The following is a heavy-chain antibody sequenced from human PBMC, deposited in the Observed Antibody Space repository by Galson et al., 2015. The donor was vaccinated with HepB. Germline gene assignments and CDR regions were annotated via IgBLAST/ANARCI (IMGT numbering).Heavy chain of an antibody. D-gene: IGHD3-10*01. V-gene: IGHV3-30*18. CDR1: GFTFSSYG. Sequence: SLRLSCAASGFTFSSYGMHWVRQAPGKGLEWVAVISYDGSNKYYADSVKGRFTISRDNSKNTLYLQMNSLRAEDTAVYYCAEDLGRGVIYYYYGMDVWGQGTTVTVSS. CDR2: ISYDGSNK. CDR3: AEDLGRGVIYYYYGMDV. J-gene: IGHJ6*02.